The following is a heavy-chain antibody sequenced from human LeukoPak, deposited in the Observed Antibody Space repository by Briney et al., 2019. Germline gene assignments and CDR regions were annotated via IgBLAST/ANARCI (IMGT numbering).Heavy chain of an antibody. CDR2: ITASGST. J-gene: IGHJ4*02. CDR1: GAPVNNHH. Sequence: SETLSLTCSVSGAPVNNHHWGWIRQPAGKGLEWIGRITASGSTNYTPSLRSRVTISVDKSKNQLFLRLASVTAADTAVYYCARDKVVVAASGKYYFDYWGQGTLVAVSS. CDR3: ARDKVVVAASGKYYFDY. V-gene: IGHV4-4*07. D-gene: IGHD2-15*01.